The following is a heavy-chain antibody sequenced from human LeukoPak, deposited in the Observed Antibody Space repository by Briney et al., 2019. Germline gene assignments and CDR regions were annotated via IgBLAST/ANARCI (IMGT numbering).Heavy chain of an antibody. Sequence: SVKVSCKASGGTFSSYAISWVRQAPGQGLEWMGGIIPIFGTANYAQKFQGRVTITTDESTSTAYMELSSLRSEDTAVYYCAAGLWFGEYIFDHWGQGTLVTVSS. CDR2: IIPIFGTA. CDR1: GGTFSSYA. D-gene: IGHD3-10*01. CDR3: AAGLWFGEYIFDH. J-gene: IGHJ4*02. V-gene: IGHV1-69*05.